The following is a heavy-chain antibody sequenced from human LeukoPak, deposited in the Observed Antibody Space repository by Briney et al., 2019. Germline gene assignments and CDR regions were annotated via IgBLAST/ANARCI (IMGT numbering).Heavy chain of an antibody. CDR1: GFTFSSYS. Sequence: PGGSLRLSGAASGFTFSSYSMNWVRQAPGKGLEWVSYISSSSSTIYYADSVKGRFTISRDNAKNSLYLQMNSLRAEDTAVYYCARDSAVADFDYWGQGTLVTVSS. CDR3: ARDSAVADFDY. J-gene: IGHJ4*02. CDR2: ISSSSSTI. V-gene: IGHV3-48*04. D-gene: IGHD6-19*01.